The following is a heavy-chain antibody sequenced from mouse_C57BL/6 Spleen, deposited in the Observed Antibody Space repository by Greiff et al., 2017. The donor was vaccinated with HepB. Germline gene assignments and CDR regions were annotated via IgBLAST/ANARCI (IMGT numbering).Heavy chain of an antibody. CDR3: ARGGGSYGYFDY. Sequence: VQLQQSGAELVKPGASVKMSCKASGYTFTSYWITWVKQRPGQGLEWIGDIYPGSGSTNYNEKFKSKATLTVDTSSSTAYMQLSSLTSEESAVYYCARGGGSYGYFDYWGQGTTLTVSS. CDR1: GYTFTSYW. J-gene: IGHJ2*01. V-gene: IGHV1-55*01. D-gene: IGHD1-1*02. CDR2: IYPGSGST.